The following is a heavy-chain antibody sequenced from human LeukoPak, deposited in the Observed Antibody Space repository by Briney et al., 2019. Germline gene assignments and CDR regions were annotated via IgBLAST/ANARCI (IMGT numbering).Heavy chain of an antibody. J-gene: IGHJ6*02. Sequence: PSETLSLTCTVSGGSISSGGYYWSWIRQHPGKGLEWIGYIYYSESTYYNPSLKSRVTISVDTSKNQFSLKLSSVTAADTAVYYCARDVMKLGYCSSTSCYVGYYYGMDVWGQGTTVTVSS. CDR1: GGSISSGGYY. D-gene: IGHD2-2*01. CDR3: ARDVMKLGYCSSTSCYVGYYYGMDV. CDR2: IYYSEST. V-gene: IGHV4-31*03.